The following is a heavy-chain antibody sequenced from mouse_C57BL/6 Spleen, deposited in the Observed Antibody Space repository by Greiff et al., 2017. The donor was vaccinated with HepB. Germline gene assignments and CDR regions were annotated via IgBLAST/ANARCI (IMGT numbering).Heavy chain of an antibody. CDR2: ISSGGSYT. CDR3: ARLWDYAMDY. CDR1: GFTFSSYG. Sequence: EVKLVESGGDLVKPGGSLKLSCAASGFTFSSYGMSWVRQTPDKRLEWVATISSGGSYTYYPDSVKGRFTISRDNAKNTLYLQMSSLKSEDTAMYYCARLWDYAMDYWGQGTSVTVSS. D-gene: IGHD1-1*02. J-gene: IGHJ4*01. V-gene: IGHV5-6*02.